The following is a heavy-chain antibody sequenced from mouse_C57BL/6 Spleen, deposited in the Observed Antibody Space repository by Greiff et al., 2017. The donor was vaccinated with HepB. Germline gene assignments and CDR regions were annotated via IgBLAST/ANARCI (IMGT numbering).Heavy chain of an antibody. D-gene: IGHD2-1*01. J-gene: IGHJ3*01. CDR3: ARGGNYEILGAY. Sequence: QVQLKQSGPELVKPGASVKISCKASGYAFSSSWMNWVKQRPGKGLEWIGRIYPGDGDTNYNGKFKGKATLTADKSSSTAYMQLSSLTSEDSAVYFCARGGNYEILGAYWGQGTLVTVSA. V-gene: IGHV1-82*01. CDR1: GYAFSSSW. CDR2: IYPGDGDT.